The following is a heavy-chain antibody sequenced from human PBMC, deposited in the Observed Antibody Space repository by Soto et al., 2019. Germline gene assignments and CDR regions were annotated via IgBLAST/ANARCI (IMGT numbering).Heavy chain of an antibody. D-gene: IGHD2-15*01. CDR3: ASQWGCSGGSCYNNWFDP. CDR2: INHSGST. J-gene: IGHJ5*02. CDR1: GGSFSGYY. V-gene: IGHV4-34*01. Sequence: SETLSLTCAVYGGSFSGYYWSWIRQPPGKGLEWIGEINHSGSTNYNPSLKSRVTISVDTSKNQFSLKLSSVTAADTAVYYCASQWGCSGGSCYNNWFDPWGQGTLVTVSS.